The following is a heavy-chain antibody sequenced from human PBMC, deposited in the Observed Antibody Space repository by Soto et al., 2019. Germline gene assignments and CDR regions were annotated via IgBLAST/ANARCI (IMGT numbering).Heavy chain of an antibody. V-gene: IGHV4-34*01. CDR1: GGSFSGYY. J-gene: IGHJ5*02. CDR2: INHSGST. CDR3: ARGAGGSWSYYKGWFDP. Sequence: TSETLSLTCAVYGGSFSGYYWSWIRQPPGKGLEWIAEINHSGSTNYNPSLKSRATISVDTSKNQFSLKLSSVTAADTAVYYCARGAGGSWSYYKGWFDPWGQGTLVTVS. D-gene: IGHD3-10*01.